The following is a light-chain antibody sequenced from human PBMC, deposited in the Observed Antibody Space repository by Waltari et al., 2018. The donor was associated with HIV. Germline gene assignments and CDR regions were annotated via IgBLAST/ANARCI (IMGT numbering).Light chain of an antibody. J-gene: IGLJ2*01. V-gene: IGLV2-14*01. CDR2: EVF. CDR1: TSDSGLYNF. Sequence: QSTLTQPASVSGSPGQPITISCPGSTSDSGLYNFIPWYQQHPGGVPKVIIYEVFSRPSGISSRFSGTRSANTASLTISWLQPEDEADYYCASFTSNYTLIFGGGTKVTVL. CDR3: ASFTSNYTLI.